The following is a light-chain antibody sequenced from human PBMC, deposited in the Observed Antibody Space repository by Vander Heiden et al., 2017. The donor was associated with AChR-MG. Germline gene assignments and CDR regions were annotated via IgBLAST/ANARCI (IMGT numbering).Light chain of an antibody. J-gene: IGLJ3*02. CDR3: ASWDDGLNGWV. CDR2: TTN. CDR1: SSSIGRIP. Sequence: QSVLTQPPSASVTPEQRVIISCSGSSSSIGRIPVNWYQHLPGAAPNLLIYTTNQRPSGVPDRFSGSKSGTSASLAISGLQSEDEAQYYCASWDDGLNGWVFGGGTKLTVL. V-gene: IGLV1-44*01.